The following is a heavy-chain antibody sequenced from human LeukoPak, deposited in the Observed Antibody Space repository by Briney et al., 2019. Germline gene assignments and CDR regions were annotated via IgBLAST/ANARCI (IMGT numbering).Heavy chain of an antibody. CDR3: ARDLGLSGYDLLDY. CDR1: GLTFSSYW. J-gene: IGHJ4*02. Sequence: GGSLRLSCAASGLTFSSYWMTWVRQAPGKGLEWVANIKLDGTEKYYVDSVKGRFTISRDNAKNSLDLQMNSLRVEDTAVYYCARDLGLSGYDLLDYWGQGTMVTVCS. V-gene: IGHV3-7*01. CDR2: IKLDGTEK. D-gene: IGHD5-12*01.